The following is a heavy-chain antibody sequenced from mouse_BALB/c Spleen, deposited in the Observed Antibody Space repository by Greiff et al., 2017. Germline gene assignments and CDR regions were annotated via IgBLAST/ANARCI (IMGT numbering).Heavy chain of an antibody. CDR2: IDPANGNT. V-gene: IGHV14-3*02. D-gene: IGHD2-4*01. CDR3: ASSTMITAWFAY. Sequence: EVKLMESGAELVKPGASVKLSCTASGFNIKDTYMHWVKQRPEQGLEWIGRIDPANGNTKYDPKFQGKATITADTSSNTAYLQLSSLTSEDTAVYYCASSTMITAWFAYWGQGTLVTVSA. J-gene: IGHJ3*01. CDR1: GFNIKDTY.